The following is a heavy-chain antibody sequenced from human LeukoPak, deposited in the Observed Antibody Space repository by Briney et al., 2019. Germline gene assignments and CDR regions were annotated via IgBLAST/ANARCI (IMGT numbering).Heavy chain of an antibody. V-gene: IGHV1-2*02. D-gene: IGHD6-19*01. J-gene: IGHJ4*02. CDR1: GYTFTGYY. CDR2: INPNSGGT. Sequence: ASVKVSCKASGYTFTGYYMHWVRPAPGQGLEWMGWINPNSGGTNYAQKFQGRVTMTRDTSISTAYMELSRLRSDDTAVYYCARDGSRQWLVPTDYWGQGTLVTVSS. CDR3: ARDGSRQWLVPTDY.